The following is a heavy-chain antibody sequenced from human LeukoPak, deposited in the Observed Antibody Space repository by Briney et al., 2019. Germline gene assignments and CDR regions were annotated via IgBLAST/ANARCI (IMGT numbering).Heavy chain of an antibody. CDR2: ISSSGSTI. D-gene: IGHD1-26*01. V-gene: IGHV3-11*01. J-gene: IGHJ4*02. CDR1: GFTFSDYY. CDR3: ARVRGSYSRGTYYFDY. Sequence: GGSLRLSCAASGFTFSDYYMSWIRQAPGKGLEWVSYISSSGSTIYYADSVKGRFTISRDNAKNSLYLQMNSLRAEDTAVYYCARVRGSYSRGTYYFDYWGQGILVTVSS.